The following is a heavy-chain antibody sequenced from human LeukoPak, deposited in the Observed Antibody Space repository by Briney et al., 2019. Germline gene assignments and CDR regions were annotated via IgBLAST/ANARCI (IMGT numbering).Heavy chain of an antibody. D-gene: IGHD3-16*02. CDR1: GFTFSSYA. Sequence: GGSLRLSCAASGFTFSSYAMSWVRQAPGKGLEWVSAISGSGGSTYYADSVKGRFTISRDNAKNSLYLQMNSLRAEDTALYYCARVSDYVWGSYRPRDFDYWGQGTLVTVSS. J-gene: IGHJ4*02. CDR2: ISGSGGST. CDR3: ARVSDYVWGSYRPRDFDY. V-gene: IGHV3-23*01.